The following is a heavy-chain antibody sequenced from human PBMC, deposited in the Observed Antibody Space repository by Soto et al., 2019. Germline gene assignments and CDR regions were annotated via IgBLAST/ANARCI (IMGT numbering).Heavy chain of an antibody. Sequence: SETLSLTCTVSGGSISSSKWWSWVRQPPGKGLEWIGEIYQSGSTNYNPSLESRVRMSVDKSRNQFSLKLTSVSAADTAVYYCARASATIAAAAIFDYWGQGTLVTVSS. CDR1: GGSISSSKW. CDR2: IYQSGST. CDR3: ARASATIAAAAIFDY. J-gene: IGHJ4*02. D-gene: IGHD6-13*01. V-gene: IGHV4-4*02.